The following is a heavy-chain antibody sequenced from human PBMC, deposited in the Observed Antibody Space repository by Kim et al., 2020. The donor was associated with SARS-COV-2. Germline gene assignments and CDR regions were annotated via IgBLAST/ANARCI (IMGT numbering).Heavy chain of an antibody. CDR2: INSDGTSA. D-gene: IGHD1-26*01. CDR3: ARDGRREDDYYYHGMDV. CDR1: GFTFSSHW. Sequence: GGSLRLSCAASGFTFSSHWMHWVRQAPGKGPVWVSRINSDGTSARYADSLKGRFTISRDNAKNTLYLQMNSLRAEDTAVYYCARDGRREDDYYYHGMDVWGQGTTVTVSS. V-gene: IGHV3-74*01. J-gene: IGHJ6*02.